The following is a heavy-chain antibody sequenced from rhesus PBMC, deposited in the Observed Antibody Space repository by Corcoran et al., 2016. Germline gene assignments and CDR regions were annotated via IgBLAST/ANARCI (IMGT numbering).Heavy chain of an antibody. Sequence: QLQLQESGPGLVKPSETLSLTCAVSGGSISSFYWSWVHQAPGKGLEWIWYFYGSGSSTNSNPSLKSRVPLSVDTSKDQLSLKLSSVTAADTAVYYCGRGGIADIWGQGVLVTVSS. D-gene: IGHD6-13*01. CDR3: GRGGIADI. J-gene: IGHJ4*01. CDR2: FYGSGSST. V-gene: IGHV4S11*01. CDR1: GGSISSFY.